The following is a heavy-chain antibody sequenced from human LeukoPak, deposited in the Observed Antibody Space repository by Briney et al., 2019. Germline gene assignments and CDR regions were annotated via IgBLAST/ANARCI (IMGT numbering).Heavy chain of an antibody. CDR3: ARGPLGAGAGNSRFDP. Sequence: PSETLSLPCTVSGVPISSYYWSWLRQPAGKGRAWVGYIYYSESTNYNPSLNRRVTISVDPSNNQFVLTLSAVTAADTAGYYCARGPLGAGAGNSRFDPWGQGTLVTVSS. J-gene: IGHJ5*02. V-gene: IGHV4-59*01. D-gene: IGHD6-13*01. CDR2: IYYSEST. CDR1: GVPISSYY.